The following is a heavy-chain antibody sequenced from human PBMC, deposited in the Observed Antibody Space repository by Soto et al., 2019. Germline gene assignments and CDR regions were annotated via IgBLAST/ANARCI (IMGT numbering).Heavy chain of an antibody. D-gene: IGHD5-12*01. J-gene: IGHJ4*02. Sequence: PGGSLRLSCAASGFTFSSYGMHWVRQAPGKGLEWVAVISYDGSNKYYADSVKGRFTISRDNSKNTLYLQMNSLRAEDTAVYYCAKDRVATIGGYYFGYWGQGTLVTVSS. V-gene: IGHV3-30*18. CDR2: ISYDGSNK. CDR3: AKDRVATIGGYYFGY. CDR1: GFTFSSYG.